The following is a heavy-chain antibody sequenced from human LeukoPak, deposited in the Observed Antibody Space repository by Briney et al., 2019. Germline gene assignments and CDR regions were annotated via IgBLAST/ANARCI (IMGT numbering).Heavy chain of an antibody. CDR3: ARTTYGDYEVELDY. CDR2: INPNSGGT. D-gene: IGHD4-17*01. V-gene: IGHV1-2*02. J-gene: IGHJ4*02. CDR1: GYTFTGYY. Sequence: ASVKVSCKASGYTFTGYYMHWVRQAPGQGLEWMGWINPNSGGTNYAQKFQGRVTMTRDTSISIAYMELSRLRSDDTAVYYCARTTYGDYEVELDYWGQGTLVTVSS.